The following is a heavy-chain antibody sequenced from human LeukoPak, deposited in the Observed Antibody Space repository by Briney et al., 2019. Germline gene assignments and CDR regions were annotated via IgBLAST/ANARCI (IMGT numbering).Heavy chain of an antibody. CDR2: IYYSGST. Sequence: SETLSLTCAVYGGSFSSYYWSWIRQPPGKGLEWIGYIYYSGSTNYNPSLKSRVTISVDTSKNQFSLKLSSVTAADTAVYYCARRGAAAGHAFDIWGQGTMVTVSS. J-gene: IGHJ3*02. CDR3: ARRGAAAGHAFDI. V-gene: IGHV4-59*08. D-gene: IGHD6-13*01. CDR1: GGSFSSYY.